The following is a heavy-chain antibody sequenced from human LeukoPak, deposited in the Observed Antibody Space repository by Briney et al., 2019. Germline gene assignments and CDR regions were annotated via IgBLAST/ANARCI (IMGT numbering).Heavy chain of an antibody. V-gene: IGHV1-46*01. CDR2: INPSGGST. J-gene: IGHJ6*02. D-gene: IGHD4-11*01. Sequence: ASVKVSCKVSGYTLTVLSMHWVRQAPGQGLEWMGIINPSGGSTSYAQKFQGRVTMTRDTSTSTVYMELSSLRSEDTAVYYCAREAAVTTQPAEYYYYGMDVWGQGTTVTVSS. CDR3: AREAAVTTQPAEYYYYGMDV. CDR1: GYTLTVLS.